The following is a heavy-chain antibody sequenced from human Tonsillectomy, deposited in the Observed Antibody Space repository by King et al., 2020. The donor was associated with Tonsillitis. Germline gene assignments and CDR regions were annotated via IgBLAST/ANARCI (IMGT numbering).Heavy chain of an antibody. J-gene: IGHJ6*02. D-gene: IGHD5-18*01. CDR3: ARDHGLDTAMHYYFYGMDV. V-gene: IGHV1-69*01. Sequence: VQLVESGAEVKKPGSSVKVSCKASGDTLSSYAINWVRQAPGQGLEWMGGIIPIFGTANYAQKFQGRVTITADESTSTVYMELSSLRSEDTAVYYCARDHGLDTAMHYYFYGMDVWGQGTTVTVSS. CDR1: GDTLSSYA. CDR2: IIPIFGTA.